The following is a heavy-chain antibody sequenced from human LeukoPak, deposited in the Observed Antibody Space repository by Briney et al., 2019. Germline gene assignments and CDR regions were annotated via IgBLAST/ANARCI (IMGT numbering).Heavy chain of an antibody. CDR1: GYPFTDYY. CDR2: INPKTRGT. J-gene: IGHJ5*02. Sequence: HWASMNVSCKASGYPFTDYYIYWLRQAPGQGPEWMGWINPKTRGTHFAQDFQARVTMTSDTSVSTAYLELSSLKSDDTAVYYCARGTPWFDPWGQGTLVTVSS. V-gene: IGHV1-2*02. CDR3: ARGTPWFDP.